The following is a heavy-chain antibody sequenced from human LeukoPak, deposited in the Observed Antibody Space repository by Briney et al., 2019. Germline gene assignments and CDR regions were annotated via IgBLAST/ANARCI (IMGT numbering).Heavy chain of an antibody. CDR3: ARGYSSSWYGALWGGFDLDY. CDR2: ISSSGSTI. CDR1: GFTFSSYE. D-gene: IGHD6-13*01. Sequence: AGSLRLSCAASGFTFSSYEMNWVRQAPGKGLEWVSYISSSGSTIYYADSVKGRFTISRDNAKNSLYLQMNSLRAEDTAVYYCARGYSSSWYGALWGGFDLDYWGQGTLVTVSS. J-gene: IGHJ4*02. V-gene: IGHV3-48*03.